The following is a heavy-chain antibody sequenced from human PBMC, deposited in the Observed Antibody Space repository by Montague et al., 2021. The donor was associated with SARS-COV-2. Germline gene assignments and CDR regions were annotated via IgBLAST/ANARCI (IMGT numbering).Heavy chain of an antibody. J-gene: IGHJ6*02. V-gene: IGHV4-59*01. CDR1: GGSISSYY. CDR2: IYYSGST. CDR3: AREGILWFGDLAPYYHGMDV. Sequence: SETLSLTCTVSGGSISSYYWSWIRQPPGKGLEWIGYIYYSGSTNYNPSLKSRVTISVDTSKNQFSLKLSSVTAADTAVYHCAREGILWFGDLAPYYHGMDVWGQGTTVTVSS. D-gene: IGHD3-10*01.